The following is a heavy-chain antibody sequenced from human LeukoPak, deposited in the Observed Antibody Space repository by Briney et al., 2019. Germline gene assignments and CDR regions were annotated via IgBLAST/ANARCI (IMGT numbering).Heavy chain of an antibody. CDR2: ISGSGGST. D-gene: IGHD2-2*02. CDR3: AKAAPRYCSSTSCYRGFDY. V-gene: IGHV3-23*01. CDR1: GFTFSSYA. J-gene: IGHJ4*02. Sequence: PGGSLRLSCAASGFTFSSYAMSWVRQAPGKGLEWASAISGSGGSTYYADSVKGRFTISRDNSKNTLYLQMNSLRAEDTAVYYCAKAAPRYCSSTSCYRGFDYWGQGTLVTVSS.